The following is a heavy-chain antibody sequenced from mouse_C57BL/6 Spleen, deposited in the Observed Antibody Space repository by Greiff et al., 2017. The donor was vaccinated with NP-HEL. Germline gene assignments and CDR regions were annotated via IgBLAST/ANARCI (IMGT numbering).Heavy chain of an antibody. V-gene: IGHV5-6*01. CDR2: ISSGGSYT. J-gene: IGHJ3*01. CDR1: GFTFSSYG. Sequence: EVKLVESGGDLVKPGGSLKLSCAASGFTFSSYGMSWVRQTPDKRLEWVATISSGGSYTYYPASVKGRSTISRDNAKNTRYLQMSSLKSEATAMYYGARGGRYYSNFTAVAYWGQGTLVTVSA. CDR3: ARGGRYYSNFTAVAY. D-gene: IGHD2-5*01.